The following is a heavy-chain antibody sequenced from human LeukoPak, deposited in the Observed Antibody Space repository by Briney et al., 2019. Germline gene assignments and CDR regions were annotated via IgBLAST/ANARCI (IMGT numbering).Heavy chain of an antibody. CDR2: IYPDDSDT. CDR3: ARLSRAYCSGGSCYMGFFDY. CDR1: GYSFTNYW. V-gene: IGHV5-51*01. J-gene: IGHJ4*02. D-gene: IGHD2-15*01. Sequence: GESLKISCKGSGYSFTNYWIVWVRQMPGKGLEWMGIIYPDDSDTKYSPSFQGQVTISADKPITTAYLQWSSLKASDTAMYYCARLSRAYCSGGSCYMGFFDYWGQGTLVTVSS.